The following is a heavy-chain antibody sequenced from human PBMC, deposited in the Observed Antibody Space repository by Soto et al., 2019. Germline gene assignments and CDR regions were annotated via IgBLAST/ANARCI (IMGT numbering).Heavy chain of an antibody. CDR1: SGSISNYY. Sequence: QVQLQESGPGLVKPSETLSLTCTVSSGSISNYYWSWIRQPAGKGLEWIGHIYTSGSTNYNPSLKSRVTVSVDTSKNQFSLKLNSVVAADTAVYYCAREGGSGSYYNPTSMDVWGQGTTVTVSS. V-gene: IGHV4-4*07. J-gene: IGHJ6*02. CDR3: AREGGSGSYYNPTSMDV. D-gene: IGHD3-10*01. CDR2: IYTSGST.